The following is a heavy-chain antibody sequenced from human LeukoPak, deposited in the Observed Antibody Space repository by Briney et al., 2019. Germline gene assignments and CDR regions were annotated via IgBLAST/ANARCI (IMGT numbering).Heavy chain of an antibody. J-gene: IGHJ4*02. CDR3: ARDRYSGSYHPGGYYFDY. CDR1: GYTFTSYY. Sequence: ASVKVSCKASGYTFTSYYMHWVRQAPGQGLEWMGIINPSGGSTSYAQKFQGRVTMTRDTSTSTVYMELSSLRSEDTAAYYCARDRYSGSYHPGGYYFDYWGQGTLVIVSS. V-gene: IGHV1-46*01. D-gene: IGHD1-26*01. CDR2: INPSGGST.